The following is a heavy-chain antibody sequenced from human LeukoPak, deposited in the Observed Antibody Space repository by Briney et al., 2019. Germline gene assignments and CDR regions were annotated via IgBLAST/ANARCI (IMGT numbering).Heavy chain of an antibody. J-gene: IGHJ4*02. V-gene: IGHV4-4*07. CDR2: IYTIGTT. CDR3: ARAYSDYDQYFDY. D-gene: IGHD5-12*01. Sequence: SETLSLTCAVSGFSINSYYWSWIRQPAGKGLEWVGRIYTIGTTNYNPSLKSRVTMSVDTSKNQFSLKLSSVTAADTAVYYCARAYSDYDQYFDYWGQGTLVTVSS. CDR1: GFSINSYY.